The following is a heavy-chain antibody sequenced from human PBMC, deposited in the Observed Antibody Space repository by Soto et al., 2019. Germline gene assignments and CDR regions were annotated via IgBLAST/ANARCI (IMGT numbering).Heavy chain of an antibody. CDR2: ISYDGSNK. Sequence: QVQLVESGGGVVQPGRSLRLSCAASGFTFSSYGMHWVRQAPGKGLEWVAVISYDGSNKYYADSVKGRFTISRDNSKNTLYLQMNSLRAEDTAVYYCAKMEGGYSYGYLMFWDYYYYGMDVWGQGTTVTVSS. V-gene: IGHV3-30*18. D-gene: IGHD5-18*01. CDR1: GFTFSSYG. J-gene: IGHJ6*02. CDR3: AKMEGGYSYGYLMFWDYYYYGMDV.